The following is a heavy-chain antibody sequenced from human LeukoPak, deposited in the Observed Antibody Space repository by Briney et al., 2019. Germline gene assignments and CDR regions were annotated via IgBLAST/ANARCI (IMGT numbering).Heavy chain of an antibody. D-gene: IGHD6-13*01. CDR1: RDSISSRDYY. J-gene: IGHJ4*02. V-gene: IGHV4-30-4*08. Sequence: PSETLSLTCSVSRDSISSRDYYWSWIRQPPGKGLEWIGYIYYSGSTYYNPSLKSRVTISVDTSKNQFSLKVSAVTAADTAVYYCAAGRWIAAAAPDFDNWGQGTLVTVSS. CDR3: AAGRWIAAAAPDFDN. CDR2: IYYSGST.